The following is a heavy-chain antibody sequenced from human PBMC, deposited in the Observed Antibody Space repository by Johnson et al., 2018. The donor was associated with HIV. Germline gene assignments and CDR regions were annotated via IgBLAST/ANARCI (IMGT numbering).Heavy chain of an antibody. Sequence: QMQLVESGGGVVQPGGSLRLSCAASGLTLSRCDMHWVRQAPGKGLEWVAFIRYDGSNKYYADSVKGRFTISRDNSKNTLYLQMNSLRAEDTAVYYCARDVRMDKAFDIWGQGTMVTVSS. D-gene: IGHD2-15*01. J-gene: IGHJ3*02. CDR1: GLTLSRCD. CDR2: IRYDGSNK. V-gene: IGHV3-30*02. CDR3: ARDVRMDKAFDI.